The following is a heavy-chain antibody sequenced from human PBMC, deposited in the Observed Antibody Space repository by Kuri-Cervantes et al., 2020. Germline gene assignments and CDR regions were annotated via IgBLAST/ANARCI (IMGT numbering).Heavy chain of an antibody. D-gene: IGHD2-21*02. V-gene: IGHV3-48*02. J-gene: IGHJ2*01. Sequence: GESLKISCAASGFTFDDYAMHWVRQAPGKGLEWVSSISGGGGSRTYADSVKGRFTTSRDNAKNSLYLQMNSLRDEDTAVYYCARDVSVTASYPYWYFDLWGRGTLVTVSS. CDR1: GFTFDDYA. CDR3: ARDVSVTASYPYWYFDL. CDR2: ISGGGGSR.